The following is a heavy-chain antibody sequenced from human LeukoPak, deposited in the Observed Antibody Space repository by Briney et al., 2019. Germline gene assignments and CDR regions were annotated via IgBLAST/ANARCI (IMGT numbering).Heavy chain of an antibody. CDR2: IYYSGST. CDR1: GGSISSGGYY. D-gene: IGHD3-10*01. V-gene: IGHV4-31*03. Sequence: SETLSLTRTVSGGSISSGGYYWSWIRQHPGKGLEWIGYIYYSGSTYYNPSLKSRVTISVDTSKNQFSLKLGSVTAADTAVYYCASQGAFGTMVRGISYWGQGTLVTVSS. CDR3: ASQGAFGTMVRGISY. J-gene: IGHJ4*02.